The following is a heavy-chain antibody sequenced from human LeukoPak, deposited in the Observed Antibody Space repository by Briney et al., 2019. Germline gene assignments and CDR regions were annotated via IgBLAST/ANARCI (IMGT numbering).Heavy chain of an antibody. CDR3: AREGGFYRPLDY. D-gene: IGHD3-3*01. CDR1: GGSISSTNW. CDR2: VHLDGRT. Sequence: SSETLSRTCGVSGGSISSTNWWTWVRQPPGKGLEWIGEVHLDGRTNYNPSLESRLTMSVDLSENHISLKLTSVTAADTAVYYCAREGGFYRPLDYSGQGTLVTVSS. V-gene: IGHV4-4*02. J-gene: IGHJ4*02.